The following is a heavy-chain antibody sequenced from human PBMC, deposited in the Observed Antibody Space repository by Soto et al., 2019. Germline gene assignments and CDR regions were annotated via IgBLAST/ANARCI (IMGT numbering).Heavy chain of an antibody. CDR1: GGTFSTYA. V-gene: IGHV1-69*13. J-gene: IGHJ6*04. CDR2: IIPIFGTA. D-gene: IGHD6-19*01. CDR3: ARDKGDSSGWLYYYYYYGMEV. Sequence: SVKISCKASGGTFSTYAISWVRQAPGQGLEWVGGIIPIFGTADYAQKFQGRVTITADEATSTAYMELRSLRSEDTAVYYCARDKGDSSGWLYYYYYYGMEVWGKGTKVTVSS.